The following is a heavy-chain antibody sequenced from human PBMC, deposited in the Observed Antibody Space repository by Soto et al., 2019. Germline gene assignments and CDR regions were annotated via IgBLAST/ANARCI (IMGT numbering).Heavy chain of an antibody. D-gene: IGHD3-3*01. V-gene: IGHV1-18*01. CDR2: ISAYNGNT. CDR3: ARGDTIFGVVTSMSYYYYYGMDV. CDR1: GYTFTSYG. J-gene: IGHJ6*02. Sequence: ASVKVSCKASGYTFTSYGISWVRQAPGQGLEWMGWISAYNGNTNYAQKLQGRVTMTTDTSTSTAYMELSSLRSEDTAVYYCARGDTIFGVVTSMSYYYYYGMDVCGQGTTVTVSS.